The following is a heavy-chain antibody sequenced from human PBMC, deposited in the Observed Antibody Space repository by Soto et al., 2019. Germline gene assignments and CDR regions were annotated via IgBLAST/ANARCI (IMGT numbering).Heavy chain of an antibody. CDR2: IWYDGSNK. V-gene: IGHV3-33*01. CDR1: GFPFRNYV. CDR3: AIKQWLVPGYYYGMDV. Sequence: GGSLRLSCATPGFPFRNYVMHWVRQAPGKGLEWVAVIWYDGSNKYYADSVKGRFTISRDNSKNTLYLQMNSLRAEDTAVYYCAIKQWLVPGYYYGMDVWGQGT. J-gene: IGHJ6*02. D-gene: IGHD6-19*01.